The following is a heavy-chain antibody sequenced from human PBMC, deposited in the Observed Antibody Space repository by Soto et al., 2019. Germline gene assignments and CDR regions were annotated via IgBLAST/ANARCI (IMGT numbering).Heavy chain of an antibody. Sequence: GGSLRLSCAASGFTVSSNYMSWVRQAPGKGLEWVSDIYSGGSTYYADSVKGRFTISRDNSKNTLYLQMNSLRAEDTAVYYCQTPGELELNPVAFDYWGQGKLVTVSS. CDR2: IYSGGST. J-gene: IGHJ4*02. CDR1: GFTVSSNY. V-gene: IGHV3-53*01. D-gene: IGHD1-7*01. CDR3: QTPGELELNPVAFDY.